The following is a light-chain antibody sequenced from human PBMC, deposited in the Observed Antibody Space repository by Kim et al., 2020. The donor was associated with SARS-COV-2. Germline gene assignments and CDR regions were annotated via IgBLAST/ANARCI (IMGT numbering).Light chain of an antibody. V-gene: IGLV1-40*01. CDR1: SSNIGAGYD. J-gene: IGLJ1*01. CDR3: QSYDSSLSAWV. Sequence: QPVLTQPPSVSGAPGPRVPLSCTGSSSNIGAGYDVHWYQQLPGTAPKLLIYGNSNRPSGVPDRFSGSKSGTSASLAITGLQAEDEADYYCQSYDSSLSAWVFGTGTKVTVL. CDR2: GNS.